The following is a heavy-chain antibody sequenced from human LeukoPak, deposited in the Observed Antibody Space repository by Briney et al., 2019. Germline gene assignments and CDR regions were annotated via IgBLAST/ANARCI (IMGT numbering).Heavy chain of an antibody. CDR3: AKPARDGYNYFDY. Sequence: GGSLRLSCAASGFTFKNYGMSWVRQAPGKGLEWVSLISGSVVSTYYADSVKGRFTISGDISKNTVYLQMNSLRAEDTAVYYCAKPARDGYNYFDYWGQGTLVTVSS. CDR2: ISGSVVST. V-gene: IGHV3-23*01. CDR1: GFTFKNYG. D-gene: IGHD5-24*01. J-gene: IGHJ4*02.